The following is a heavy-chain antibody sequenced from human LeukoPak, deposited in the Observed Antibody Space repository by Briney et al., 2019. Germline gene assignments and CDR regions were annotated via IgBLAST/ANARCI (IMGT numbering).Heavy chain of an antibody. J-gene: IGHJ3*02. V-gene: IGHV1-8*03. D-gene: IGHD1-26*01. CDR3: ARNSGSSTNAFDI. CDR1: GYTFTSYD. Sequence: APVKVSRKASGYTFTSYDINWVRQATGQGLEWMGWMNPNSGNTGYAQKFQGRVTITRNTSISTAYMELSSLRSEDTAVYYCARNSGSSTNAFDIWGQGTMVTVSS. CDR2: MNPNSGNT.